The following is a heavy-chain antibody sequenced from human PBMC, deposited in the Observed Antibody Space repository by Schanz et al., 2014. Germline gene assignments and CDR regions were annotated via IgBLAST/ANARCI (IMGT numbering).Heavy chain of an antibody. V-gene: IGHV1-8*01. J-gene: IGHJ4*02. Sequence: QVQLVQSGAEVKKPGASVKVSCKASGYTFTSYDINWVRQATGQGLEWMGWMNSKTGNTGYAQRFQGRVTMTRNTYITTACLELSSLRSGETGVDYCTKRRTFGRWGQGTLVTVSS. CDR1: GYTFTSYD. D-gene: IGHD3-16*01. CDR2: MNSKTGNT. CDR3: TKRRTFGR.